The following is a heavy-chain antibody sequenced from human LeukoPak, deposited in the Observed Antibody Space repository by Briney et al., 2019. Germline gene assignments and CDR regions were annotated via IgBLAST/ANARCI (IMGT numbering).Heavy chain of an antibody. CDR3: ASHYIWGSYRYIDN. V-gene: IGHV4-39*02. Sequence: SETLSLTCTVSGASVGSSSYYWGWICQTPERGLEWIVSMYYNGAIYYNPSLKSRVSISTDKAKNLFSLKLSSVTAADTAVYYCASHYIWGSYRYIDNWGQGTLVTVSS. CDR1: GASVGSSSYY. CDR2: MYYNGAI. D-gene: IGHD3-16*02. J-gene: IGHJ4*02.